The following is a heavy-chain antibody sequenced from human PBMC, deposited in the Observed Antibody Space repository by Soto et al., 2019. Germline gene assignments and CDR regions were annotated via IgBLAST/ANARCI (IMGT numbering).Heavy chain of an antibody. V-gene: IGHV2-5*02. CDR2: IYWDDDK. J-gene: IGHJ4*02. CDR3: AHKGGGDRILDY. D-gene: IGHD3-16*01. Sequence: QITLKESGPTLVKPTQTLTLTCTFSGFSLSTRGVGVGWIRQPPGKALEWLAIIYWDDDKRYSPSLKSRLTSTKDTPKNQVVLTMTNMYPVDTATYYCAHKGGGDRILDYWGQGTLVTVSS. CDR1: GFSLSTRGVG.